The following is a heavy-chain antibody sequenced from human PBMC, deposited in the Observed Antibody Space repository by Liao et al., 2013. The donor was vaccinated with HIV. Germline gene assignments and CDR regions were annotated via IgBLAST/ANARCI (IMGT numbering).Heavy chain of an antibody. Sequence: QVQLQQWGAGLLKPSETLSLTCAVSGGSFSGYYWSWIRQSPDKGLEWIGEINHRGTTNYNPSLKTPVTISVDTSKNQFSLKVTSVTAADTAVYYCARGGFIHYFKDDPFDIWGQGTTVTVSS. CDR2: INHRGTT. CDR3: ARGGFIHYFKDDPFDI. V-gene: IGHV4-34*01. J-gene: IGHJ3*02. CDR1: GGSFSGYY. D-gene: IGHD3-10*01.